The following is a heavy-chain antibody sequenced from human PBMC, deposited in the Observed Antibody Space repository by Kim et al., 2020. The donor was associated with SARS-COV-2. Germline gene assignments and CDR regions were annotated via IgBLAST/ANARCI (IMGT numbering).Heavy chain of an antibody. CDR1: GGSISSSSYY. CDR3: ARHYCSSTSCTVPYYFDY. CDR2: IYYSGST. D-gene: IGHD2-2*01. V-gene: IGHV4-39*01. Sequence: SETLSLTCTVSGGSISSSSYYWGWIRQPPGKGLEWIGSIYYSGSTYYNPSLKSRVTISVDTSKNQFSLKLSSVTAADTAVYYCARHYCSSTSCTVPYYFDYWGQGTLVTVSS. J-gene: IGHJ4*02.